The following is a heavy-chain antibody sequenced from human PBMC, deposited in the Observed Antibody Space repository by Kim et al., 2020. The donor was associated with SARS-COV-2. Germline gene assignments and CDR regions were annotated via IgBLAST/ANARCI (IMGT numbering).Heavy chain of an antibody. J-gene: IGHJ5*02. Sequence: YSTSFQGQVTISADKSISTAYLQWSSLKAADTAMYYCARLLDPAGWFDPWGQGTLVTVSS. CDR3: ARLLDPAGWFDP. V-gene: IGHV5-51*01.